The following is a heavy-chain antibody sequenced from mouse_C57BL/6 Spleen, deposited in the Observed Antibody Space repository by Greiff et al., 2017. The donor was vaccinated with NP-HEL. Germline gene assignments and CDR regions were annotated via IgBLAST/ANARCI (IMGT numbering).Heavy chain of an antibody. V-gene: IGHV5-4*01. CDR1: GFTFSSYA. J-gene: IGHJ2*01. D-gene: IGHD2-1*01. CDR2: ISDGGSYT. CDR3: AREGIYYGNHFDY. Sequence: EVKVVESGGGLVKPGGSLKLSCAASGFTFSSYAMSWVRQTPEKRLEWVATISDGGSYTYYPDNVKGRFTISRDNAKNNLYLQMSHLKSEDTAMYYCAREGIYYGNHFDYWGQGTTLTVSS.